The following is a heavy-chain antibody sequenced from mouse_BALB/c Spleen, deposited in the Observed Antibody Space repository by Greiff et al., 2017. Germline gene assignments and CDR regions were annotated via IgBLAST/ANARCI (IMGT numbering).Heavy chain of an antibody. CDR3: ARDGITTVVATGGFDFDY. CDR1: GFSLTSYG. V-gene: IGHV2-9*02. J-gene: IGHJ2*01. CDR2: IWAGGST. D-gene: IGHD1-1*01. Sequence: QVQLKQSGPGLVAPSQSLSITCTVSGFSLTSYGVHWVRQPPGKGLEWLGLIWAGGSTNYNSALMSRLSISKDNSKSQVFLKMNSLQTDDTAMYYCARDGITTVVATGGFDFDYWGQGTTLTVSS.